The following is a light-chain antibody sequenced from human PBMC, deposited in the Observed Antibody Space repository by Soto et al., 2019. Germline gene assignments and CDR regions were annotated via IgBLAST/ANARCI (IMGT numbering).Light chain of an antibody. CDR3: ISYAGSSIWV. CDR1: SSDVGAYNY. J-gene: IGLJ3*02. CDR2: DVS. Sequence: QSALTQPPSASGSPGQSVTISCTGTSSDVGAYNYVSWYHQHPGKAPKLMIYDVSKRPSGVPDRFSGSKSGNTASRTVSGLEAEDEADFYCISYAGSSIWVFGGGTKVTVL. V-gene: IGLV2-8*01.